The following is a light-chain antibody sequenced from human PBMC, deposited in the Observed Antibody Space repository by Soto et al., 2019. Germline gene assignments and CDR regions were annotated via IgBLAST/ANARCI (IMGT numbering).Light chain of an antibody. J-gene: IGKJ3*01. CDR1: QSVSSN. CDR2: GAS. Sequence: EIVRTQSPATLSVSPGERSTLSGRASQSVSSNLAWYQQKPGQAPRLLIYGASTRATGIPARFSGSGSGTEFTLTISSLQSEDFAVYYCQQYNNWPFTFGPGTKVDIK. CDR3: QQYNNWPFT. V-gene: IGKV3-15*01.